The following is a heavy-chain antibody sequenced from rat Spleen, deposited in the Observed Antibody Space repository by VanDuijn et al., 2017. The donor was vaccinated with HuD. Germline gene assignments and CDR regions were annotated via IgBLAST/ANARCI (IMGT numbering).Heavy chain of an antibody. CDR3: ARLSNSGYALFAN. D-gene: IGHD4-3*01. J-gene: IGHJ2*01. V-gene: IGHV5-58*01. CDR2: INTDGGSA. CDR1: GFIFSNHW. Sequence: EVQLVETGGGLVRPGRSLKVSCVASGFIFSNHWMYWVRQAPGKGLEWISSINTDGGSAYYADSVKGRFTISRDNAEDTLYLQMNSLRSEDTATYYCARLSNSGYALFANWGQGVMVTVSS.